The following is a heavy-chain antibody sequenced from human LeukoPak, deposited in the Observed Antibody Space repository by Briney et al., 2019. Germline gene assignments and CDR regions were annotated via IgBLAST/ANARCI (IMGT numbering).Heavy chain of an antibody. J-gene: IGHJ4*02. Sequence: SETLSLTCTVSGGSINSYYWTWIRQPPGKGLEWIAYIYYSGSTNYNPSLKSRVTISLDTSKNQFSLKLSSVTAAATAVYYCASYGPQGGMSHYWGQGTLVTVSS. D-gene: IGHD4-17*01. CDR1: GGSINSYY. V-gene: IGHV4-59*01. CDR3: ASYGPQGGMSHY. CDR2: IYYSGST.